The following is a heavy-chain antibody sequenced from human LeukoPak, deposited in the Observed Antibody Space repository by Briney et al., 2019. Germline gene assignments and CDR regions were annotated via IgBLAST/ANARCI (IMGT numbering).Heavy chain of an antibody. CDR3: AKIAGTYSPDY. J-gene: IGHJ4*02. CDR2: ISSSGTYT. D-gene: IGHD1-26*01. CDR1: GFSFSDYY. Sequence: GGSLRLSCAASGFSFSDYYMTWIRRAPGKGLEWVSYISSSGTYTNYADSVKGRFTISRDNAKKSLYLQMNSLSAEDTAVYYCAKIAGTYSPDYWGQGTLVTVSS. V-gene: IGHV3-11*03.